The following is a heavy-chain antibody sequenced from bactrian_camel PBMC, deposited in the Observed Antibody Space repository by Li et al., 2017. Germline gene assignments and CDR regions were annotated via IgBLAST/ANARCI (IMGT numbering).Heavy chain of an antibody. Sequence: HVQLVESGGGSVQAGGSLRLSCDGHGSAYSPYCLAWFRQTPGQEREEVAFIDSANRPTYAASVKGRFAVSRDNAKNTLYLQMNSLKPEDTAMYYCTKDRSYGTRNWVQSTRGQGTQVTVS. CDR1: GSAYSPYC. V-gene: IGHV3S1*01. CDR2: IDSANRP. J-gene: IGHJ4*01. D-gene: IGHD3*01. CDR3: TKDRSYGTRNWVQST.